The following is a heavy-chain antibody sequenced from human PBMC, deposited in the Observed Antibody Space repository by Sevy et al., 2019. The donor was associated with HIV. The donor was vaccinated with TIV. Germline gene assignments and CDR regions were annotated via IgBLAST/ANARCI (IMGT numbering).Heavy chain of an antibody. CDR3: ALLPPTYDDFWSEGRWFDP. J-gene: IGHJ5*02. CDR1: GGTFSSYA. V-gene: IGHV1-69*13. D-gene: IGHD3-3*01. Sequence: ASVKVSCKASGGTFSSYAISWVRQAPGQGLEWMVGIIPIFGTANYAQKFQGRVTITADESTSTAYMELSSLRSEDTAVYYCALLPPTYDDFWSEGRWFDPWGQGTLVTVSS. CDR2: IIPIFGTA.